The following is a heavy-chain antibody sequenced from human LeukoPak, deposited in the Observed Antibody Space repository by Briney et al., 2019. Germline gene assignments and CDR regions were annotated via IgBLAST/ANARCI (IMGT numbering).Heavy chain of an antibody. J-gene: IGHJ4*02. V-gene: IGHV1-8*01. Sequence: ASVKVSCKASGYTFTSYDINWVRQATGQGLERMGWMNPNSGNTGYAQKFQGRVTMTRNTSISTAYMELSSLRSEDTAVYYCARGLWDSSSWIVWGQGTLVTVSS. CDR1: GYTFTSYD. CDR2: MNPNSGNT. CDR3: ARGLWDSSSWIV. D-gene: IGHD6-13*01.